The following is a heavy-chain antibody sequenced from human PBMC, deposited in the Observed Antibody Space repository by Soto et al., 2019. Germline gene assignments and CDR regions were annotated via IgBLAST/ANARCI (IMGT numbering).Heavy chain of an antibody. CDR2: ISGSGGST. Sequence: LRLSCAASGFTFSSYAMSWVRQAPGKGLEWVSAISGSGGSTYYADSVKGRFTISRDNSKNTLYLQMDSLRAEDTAVYYCAKPQSKSTNYFDYWGQGTLVTVSS. CDR3: AKPQSKSTNYFDY. CDR1: GFTFSSYA. J-gene: IGHJ4*02. V-gene: IGHV3-23*01.